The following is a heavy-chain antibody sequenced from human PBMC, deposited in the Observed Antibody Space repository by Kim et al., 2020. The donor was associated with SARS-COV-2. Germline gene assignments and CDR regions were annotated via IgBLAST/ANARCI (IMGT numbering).Heavy chain of an antibody. V-gene: IGHV3-20*01. Sequence: GGSLRLSCAASGFNFDEYGMNWVRQVPGKGLEWVSSINSNGGNISYADSMKGRLTISRDNAKNSLYLQMHSLRAEDTALYHCARALGSSNYYEVAFEIWGRGTMVNVSS. CDR2: INSNGGNI. J-gene: IGHJ3*02. CDR1: GFNFDEYG. CDR3: ARALGSSNYYEVAFEI. D-gene: IGHD3-22*01.